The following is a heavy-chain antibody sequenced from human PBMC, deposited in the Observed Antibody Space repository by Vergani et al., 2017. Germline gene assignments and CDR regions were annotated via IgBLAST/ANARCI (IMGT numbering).Heavy chain of an antibody. D-gene: IGHD5-18*01. CDR3: ARSEGYSYGYKYYYYGMDV. CDR2: IYYSGST. V-gene: IGHV4-59*01. J-gene: IGHJ6*02. Sequence: QVQLQESGPGLVKPSETLSLTCTVSGGSISSYYWSWIRQPPGKGLEWIGYIYYSGSTNYNPSLKSRVTISLDTSKNQFSLKLSSVTAADTAVYYCARSEGYSYGYKYYYYGMDVWGQGTTVTVSS. CDR1: GGSISSYY.